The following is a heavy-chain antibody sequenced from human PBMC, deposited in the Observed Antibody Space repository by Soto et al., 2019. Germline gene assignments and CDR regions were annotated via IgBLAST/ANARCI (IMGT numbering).Heavy chain of an antibody. CDR1: GFTFSSYS. J-gene: IGHJ3*02. V-gene: IGHV3-21*01. CDR2: ISSSSSYI. CDR3: ARRHVGATDPFDI. D-gene: IGHD1-26*01. Sequence: PGGSLRLSCAASGFTFSSYSMNWVRQAPGKGLEWVSSISSSSSYIYYADSVKGRFTISRDNAKNSPYLQMNSLRAEDTAVYYCARRHVGATDPFDIWGQGKMVTVSS.